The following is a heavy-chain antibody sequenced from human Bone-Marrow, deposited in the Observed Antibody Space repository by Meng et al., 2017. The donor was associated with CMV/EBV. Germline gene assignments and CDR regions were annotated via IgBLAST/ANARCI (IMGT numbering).Heavy chain of an antibody. CDR2: ISSSSSYI. D-gene: IGHD2-2*01. CDR1: GFTVSSYS. J-gene: IGHJ4*02. CDR3: AREYQLLSDFDY. V-gene: IGHV3-21*01. Sequence: GGSLRLFCAASGFTVSSYSMNWVRQAPGKGLEWVSSISSSSSYIYYADSVKGRFTISRDNAKNSLYLQMNSLRVEDTAVYYCAREYQLLSDFDYWGQGTLVTVSS.